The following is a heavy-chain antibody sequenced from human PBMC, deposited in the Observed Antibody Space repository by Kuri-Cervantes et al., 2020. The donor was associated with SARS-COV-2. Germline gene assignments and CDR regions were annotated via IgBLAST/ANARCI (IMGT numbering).Heavy chain of an antibody. V-gene: IGHV4-30-2*01. J-gene: IGHJ6*02. CDR3: ARTGWFGENYYGMDV. CDR1: GGSISSGGYS. D-gene: IGHD3-10*01. Sequence: PCAVSGGSISSGGYSWSWIRQPPGKGLEWIGYIYHSGSTYYNPSLKSRVTISVDRSKNQFSLKLSSVTAADTAVYYCARTGWFGENYYGMDVWGQGTTVTVSS. CDR2: IYHSGST.